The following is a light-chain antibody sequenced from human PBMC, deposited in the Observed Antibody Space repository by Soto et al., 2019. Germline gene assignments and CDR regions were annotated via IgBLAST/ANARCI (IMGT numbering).Light chain of an antibody. J-gene: IGKJ1*01. V-gene: IGKV2D-29*01. Sequence: ITLTQTPLSLSVTPGQPASISCKSSQSLLHSDGKTYLYWFLQKLGQPPQVLIYELSNRFPGVPNRFTGSGSGTDFTLKISRVEAEDVGVYYCMQSLHLRTFGQGTRVEIK. CDR2: ELS. CDR3: MQSLHLRT. CDR1: QSLLHSDGKTY.